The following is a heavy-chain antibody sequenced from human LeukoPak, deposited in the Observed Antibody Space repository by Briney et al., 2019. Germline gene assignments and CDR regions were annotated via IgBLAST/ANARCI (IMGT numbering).Heavy chain of an antibody. CDR1: GYTFTSYG. CDR2: ISAYNGNT. Sequence: GASVKVSCKASGYTFTSYGINWVRQAPGQGPERMGWISAYNGNTKYAQNLQGRVTMTTDTSTSTAYMELRSLRSDDTAVYYCARDNDSRDPPHFDYWGQGTLVTVSS. CDR3: ARDNDSRDPPHFDY. D-gene: IGHD3-16*01. J-gene: IGHJ4*02. V-gene: IGHV1-18*01.